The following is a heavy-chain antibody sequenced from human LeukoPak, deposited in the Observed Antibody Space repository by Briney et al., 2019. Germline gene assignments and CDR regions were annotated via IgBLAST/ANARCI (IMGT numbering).Heavy chain of an antibody. CDR2: IYDSGSA. CDR3: ASSPNFYYYYMDV. J-gene: IGHJ6*03. CDR1: GVSINSHY. Sequence: PSETLSLTCTVSGVSINSHYWSWIRQPPGKGLEWIGFIYDSGSANYKSSLESRVTMTVDTSKNQFSLKLNSVTAADTAVYYCASSPNFYYYYMDVWGKGTTVTVSS. V-gene: IGHV4-59*11.